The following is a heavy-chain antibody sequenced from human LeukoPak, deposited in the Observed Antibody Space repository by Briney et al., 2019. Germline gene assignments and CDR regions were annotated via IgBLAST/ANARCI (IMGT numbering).Heavy chain of an antibody. V-gene: IGHV4-39*07. Sequence: PSETLSLTCTVSSGSISSSNYYWGWIRQPPGKGLEWIGNIYYDGSTYYNPSLKSRLTISVDTSKNQFSLKLSSVTAADTAVYYCARDYYGSGSLDYWGQGTLVTVSS. CDR1: SGSISSSNYY. D-gene: IGHD3-10*01. J-gene: IGHJ4*02. CDR2: IYYDGST. CDR3: ARDYYGSGSLDY.